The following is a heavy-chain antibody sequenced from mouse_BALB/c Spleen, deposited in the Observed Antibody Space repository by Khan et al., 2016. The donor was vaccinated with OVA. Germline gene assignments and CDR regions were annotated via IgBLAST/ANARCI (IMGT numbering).Heavy chain of an antibody. CDR1: GFTFSNFG. D-gene: IGHD2-3*01. CDR3: ARRKIFDGYYGGAMDY. Sequence: EVELVESGGGLVQPGGSRKLSCAASGFTFSNFGMHWVRQAPEKGLEWVAYISSGSNTINSADTVKGRFTISRDNSKNTLFLQMTSLRSEDTAMYYCARRKIFDGYYGGAMDYWGQGTSVTVSS. CDR2: ISSGSNTI. V-gene: IGHV5-17*02. J-gene: IGHJ4*01.